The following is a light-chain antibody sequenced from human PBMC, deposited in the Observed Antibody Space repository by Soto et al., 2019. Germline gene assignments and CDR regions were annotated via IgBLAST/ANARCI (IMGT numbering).Light chain of an antibody. CDR1: STDIGRYNY. Sequence: QSALTQPASVSGSPGQSITISCTGTSTDIGRYNYVSWNQQYPGKAPKVLIYEVSNRPSGVSSRFSGSKSGNTASLTISGLQADDGADYYCSSYTTSSTLLFGGGTKLTVL. CDR3: SSYTTSSTLL. V-gene: IGLV2-14*01. CDR2: EVS. J-gene: IGLJ2*01.